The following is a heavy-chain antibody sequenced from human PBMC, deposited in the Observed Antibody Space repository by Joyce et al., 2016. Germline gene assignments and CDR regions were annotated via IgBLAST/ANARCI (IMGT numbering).Heavy chain of an antibody. J-gene: IGHJ4*02. CDR3: ARGPSYCSGNSCYLAH. V-gene: IGHV3-7*04. D-gene: IGHD2-2*01. CDR1: GFSFNTFW. Sequence: EVQLVESGGALVQPGGSLRISCAASGFSFNTFWMTWVRQATGKRLEWVANIKSDGSERFDPDSVKGRFTVSRDNAENSLYLQMNSLRAEDTAVYYCARGPSYCSGNSCYLAHWGQGTLVTVSS. CDR2: IKSDGSER.